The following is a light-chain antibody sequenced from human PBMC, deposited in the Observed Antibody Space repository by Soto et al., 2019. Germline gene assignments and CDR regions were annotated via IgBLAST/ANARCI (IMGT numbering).Light chain of an antibody. J-gene: IGKJ2*02. CDR3: QQYGSSPRT. CDR1: QSISSSY. CDR2: DTS. Sequence: DTVLTQSPGTLSLSPRERATLSCRASQSISSSYFGWYQQKPGQAPRLLIYDTSSRATGIPDRFSGSGSGTDFTLTISRLEPEDFAVYYCQQYGSSPRTFGQGTKLEIK. V-gene: IGKV3-20*01.